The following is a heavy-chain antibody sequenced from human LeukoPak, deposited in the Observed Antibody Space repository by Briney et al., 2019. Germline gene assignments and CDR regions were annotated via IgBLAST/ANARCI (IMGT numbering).Heavy chain of an antibody. V-gene: IGHV4-61*02. D-gene: IGHD2-8*02. J-gene: IGHJ2*01. Sequence: PSETLSLTCTVSGASISSGNYYWSWIRQPAGKGLEWIGRINPSGDTNYNPSLKSRVTFSMETSKNQFSLKLNSVTAADTAMYFCARGYNTGWYFDPWGRGTLVTVSS. CDR1: GASISSGNYY. CDR3: ARGYNTGWYFDP. CDR2: INPSGDT.